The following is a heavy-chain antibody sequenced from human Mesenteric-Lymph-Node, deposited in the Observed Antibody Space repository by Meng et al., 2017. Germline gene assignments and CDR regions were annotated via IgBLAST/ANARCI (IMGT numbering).Heavy chain of an antibody. CDR1: GGRVMSGSYY. V-gene: IGHV4-61*01. D-gene: IGHD6-19*01. CDR2: IYYSGSR. Sequence: VELQESGPGLVCHSETLSLASAVSGGRVMSGSYYWSCIRQPPGKGQEWIGYIYYSGSRNYNPSLKSRGTITVDTSKNHFSLKLSSVTAADTAGYYCARTFSSGWSLFQHWGQGTLVTVSS. CDR3: ARTFSSGWSLFQH. J-gene: IGHJ1*01.